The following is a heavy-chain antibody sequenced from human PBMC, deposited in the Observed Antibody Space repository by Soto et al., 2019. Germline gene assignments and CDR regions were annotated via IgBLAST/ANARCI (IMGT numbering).Heavy chain of an antibody. J-gene: IGHJ4*02. D-gene: IGHD5-18*01. Sequence: PSETLSLTCTVSGGSISSSYWSWIRQPPGKGLEWIGYIYDSGSTYYNSSLKSRVTMSVDTSKNQFSLKLSSVTAADTTVYYCARVLPYTANLYYFDYWGQGTLVTVS. CDR2: IYDSGST. CDR1: GGSISSSY. V-gene: IGHV4-59*08. CDR3: ARVLPYTANLYYFDY.